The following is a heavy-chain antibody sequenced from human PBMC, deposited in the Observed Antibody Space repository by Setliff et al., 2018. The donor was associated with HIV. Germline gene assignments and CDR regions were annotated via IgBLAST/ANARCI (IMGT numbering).Heavy chain of an antibody. CDR3: AKDLDGLRYNWFDP. V-gene: IGHV3-33*03. CDR2: IWSDGIIK. D-gene: IGHD3-9*01. Sequence: GSLRLSCAASGFTFSRYGMHWVRQAPGKGLEWVAVIWSDGIIKKFADSVKGRFTISRDNIKNTLFLEMNSLRPEDTAVYFCAKDLDGLRYNWFDPWGHGTLVTVSS. CDR1: GFTFSRYG. J-gene: IGHJ5*02.